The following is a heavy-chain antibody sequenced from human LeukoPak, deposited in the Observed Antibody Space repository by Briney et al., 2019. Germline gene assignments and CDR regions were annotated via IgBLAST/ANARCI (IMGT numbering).Heavy chain of an antibody. Sequence: ASVKVSCKASGYNFISYYMTWVRQAPGQGLEWMGIIIPSGGSTSYAQKFQDRVTMTRDTSTSTVYMELSSLKSEDTAVYYCAREDVVLVDAVRYYYYGMDVWGQGTTVTVSS. CDR3: AREDVVLVDAVRYYYYGMDV. V-gene: IGHV1-46*01. D-gene: IGHD2-8*01. CDR2: IIPSGGST. CDR1: GYNFISYY. J-gene: IGHJ6*02.